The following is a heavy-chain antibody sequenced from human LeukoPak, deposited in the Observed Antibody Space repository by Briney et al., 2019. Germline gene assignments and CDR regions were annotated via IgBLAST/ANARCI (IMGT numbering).Heavy chain of an antibody. D-gene: IGHD4-17*01. J-gene: IGHJ5*02. Sequence: HPGGSLRLSCAASGFTFSSYGMHWVRQAPGKGLEWVAVISYDGSNKYYADSVKGRFTISRDNSKNTLYLQMNSLRAEDTAVYYCARDQGANDYGDNWFDPWGQGTLVTVSS. CDR1: GFTFSSYG. V-gene: IGHV3-30*03. CDR2: ISYDGSNK. CDR3: ARDQGANDYGDNWFDP.